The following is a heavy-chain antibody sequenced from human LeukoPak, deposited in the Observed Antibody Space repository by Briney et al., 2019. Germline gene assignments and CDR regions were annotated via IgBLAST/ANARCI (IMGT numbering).Heavy chain of an antibody. V-gene: IGHV3-23*01. CDR3: AKDSESDGMDV. CDR1: GFXXSSXA. Sequence: TGGYLRLSCAAXGFXXSSXAXSXVXXAXGXXLXWVSAISGSGGSTYYADSVKGRFTISRDNSKNTLYLQMNSLRAEDTAVYYCAKDSESDGMDVWGQGTTVTVSS. CDR2: ISGSGGST. J-gene: IGHJ6*02. D-gene: IGHD1-26*01.